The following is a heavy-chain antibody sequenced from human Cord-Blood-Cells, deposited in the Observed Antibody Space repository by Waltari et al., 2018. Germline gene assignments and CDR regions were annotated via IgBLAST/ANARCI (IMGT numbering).Heavy chain of an antibody. D-gene: IGHD1-26*01. Sequence: EVQLVETGGGLIQPGGSLRLSCAASGFTVSSNYMSWVRQAPGKGLEWVSVIYSGGSTYYADSFNGRFTITRDNSKNTLHLQKNSLRADDTAVYYCGRVHSGSYYYYYYGMDVWGQGTTVTVSS. CDR1: GFTVSSNY. CDR3: GRVHSGSYYYYYYGMDV. CDR2: IYSGGST. V-gene: IGHV3-53*02. J-gene: IGHJ6*02.